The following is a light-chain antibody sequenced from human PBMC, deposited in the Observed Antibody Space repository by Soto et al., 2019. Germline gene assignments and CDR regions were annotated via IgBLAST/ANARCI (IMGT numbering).Light chain of an antibody. J-gene: IGKJ4*01. CDR3: QQYENWPPLT. Sequence: EIVLTQSPGTLSLSPGERATLSCRASQSVSSSYLAWYQQKPGQAPRLLIYGASSRATGIPDRFSGSGSGTDFTLTISRLEPEDFAVYYCQQYENWPPLTFGGGTKVDI. V-gene: IGKV3-20*01. CDR2: GAS. CDR1: QSVSSSY.